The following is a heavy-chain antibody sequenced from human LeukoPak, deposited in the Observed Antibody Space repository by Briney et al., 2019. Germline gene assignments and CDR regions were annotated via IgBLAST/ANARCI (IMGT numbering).Heavy chain of an antibody. CDR1: GFTFSSYS. Sequence: PGGSLRLSCAASGFTFSSYSMNWVRQAPGKGLEWVSYISSSSSTIYYADSVKGRFTISRDNAKNSLYLQMNRLRAEDTAVYYCARGYDDFDYWGQGTLVTVSS. CDR3: ARGYDDFDY. J-gene: IGHJ4*02. CDR2: ISSSSSTI. D-gene: IGHD1-1*01. V-gene: IGHV3-48*01.